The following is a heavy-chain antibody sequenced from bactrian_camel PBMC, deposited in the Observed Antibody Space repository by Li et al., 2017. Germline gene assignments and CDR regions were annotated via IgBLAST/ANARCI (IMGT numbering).Heavy chain of an antibody. Sequence: VQLVESGGGSVQDGGSLRLSCAASGFTFSNYAMNWVRQAPGKGLEWVSLANSGDGNTYYADSVKGRFTISKDNAKNSVYLQMNSLKPEDTAMYYCAGAEGNWYECYLSLLGGNGYVGQGTQVTVS. CDR1: GFTFSNYA. V-gene: IGHV3S40*01. CDR3: AGAEGNWYECYLSLLGGNGY. J-gene: IGHJ4*01. CDR2: ANSGDGNT. D-gene: IGHD6*01.